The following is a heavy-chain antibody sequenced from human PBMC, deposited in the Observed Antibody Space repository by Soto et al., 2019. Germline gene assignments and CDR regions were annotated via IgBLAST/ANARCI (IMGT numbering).Heavy chain of an antibody. CDR2: ISNDGDNI. Sequence: PGGSLRLSCSVSGFTFRSYAIHWVRQAPGKGLEFVSAISNDGDNIHYADSAKGRFTISRDNSKNTVFLQMSSLSAEDTAVYYCVKVDSSTSSWYPHYFDYWGQGTLVTV. D-gene: IGHD6-13*01. CDR3: VKVDSSTSSWYPHYFDY. V-gene: IGHV3-64D*06. CDR1: GFTFRSYA. J-gene: IGHJ4*02.